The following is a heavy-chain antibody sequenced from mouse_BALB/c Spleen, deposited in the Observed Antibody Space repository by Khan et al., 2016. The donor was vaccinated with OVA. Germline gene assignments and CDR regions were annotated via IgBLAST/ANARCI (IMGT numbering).Heavy chain of an antibody. Sequence: EVELVESGGDLVKPRGSLKLSCAASGFTFSSYSMSWVRQTPDKRLEWVASISSGGDYTYYPDSVKGRFTISRDNAKNTLYLQMSDLKSEDTAMYYCADHLTGSFAYWGQGTLVTVSA. V-gene: IGHV5-6*01. J-gene: IGHJ3*01. CDR3: ADHLTGSFAY. CDR1: GFTFSSYS. CDR2: ISSGGDYT. D-gene: IGHD4-1*01.